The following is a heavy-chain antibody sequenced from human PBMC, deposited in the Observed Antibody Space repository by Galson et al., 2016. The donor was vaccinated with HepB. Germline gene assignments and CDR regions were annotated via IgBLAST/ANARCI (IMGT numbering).Heavy chain of an antibody. V-gene: IGHV3-23*01. Sequence: SLRLSCAASGFTFSSYTMSWVRQTPGKGLEWVSAISGSGGSTYYADSVKGRFTISRDNSKNTLYLQMNSLRAEDTAVYYCAKSPALMVYAMPARRKPSLYYFDYWVQGTLVTVSS. CDR3: AKSPALMVYAMPARRKPSLYYFDY. D-gene: IGHD2-8*01. CDR2: ISGSGGST. J-gene: IGHJ4*02. CDR1: GFTFSSYT.